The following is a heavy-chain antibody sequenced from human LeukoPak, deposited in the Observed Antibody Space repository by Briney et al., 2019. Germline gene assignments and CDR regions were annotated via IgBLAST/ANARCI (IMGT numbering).Heavy chain of an antibody. CDR2: IWYDGSNK. CDR3: AATKGDILTGYYDY. V-gene: IGHV3-33*01. Sequence: GGSLRLSCAPSGFTFSSYGMHWVRQAPGKGLKWVAVIWYDGSNKYYADSVKGRFTISRDNSKNTLYLQMISLRAEDTAVYYCAATKGDILTGYYDYWGQGTLVTVFS. CDR1: GFTFSSYG. J-gene: IGHJ4*02. D-gene: IGHD3-9*01.